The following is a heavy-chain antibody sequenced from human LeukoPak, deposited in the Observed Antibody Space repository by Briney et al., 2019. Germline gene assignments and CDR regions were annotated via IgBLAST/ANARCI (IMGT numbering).Heavy chain of an antibody. CDR1: GGSISSSSYY. Sequence: PSETLSLTCTVSGGSISSSSYYWGWIRQPPGKGLEWIGSIYYSGSTYYNPSLKSRVTISVDTSKNQFSLKLSSVTAADTAVYYCARRLWFGESVFDYWGQGTLVTVSS. V-gene: IGHV4-39*07. D-gene: IGHD3-10*01. CDR3: ARRLWFGESVFDY. J-gene: IGHJ4*02. CDR2: IYYSGST.